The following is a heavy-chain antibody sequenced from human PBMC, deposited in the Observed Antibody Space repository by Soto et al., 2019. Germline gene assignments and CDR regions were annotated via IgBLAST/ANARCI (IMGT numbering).Heavy chain of an antibody. CDR2: IWYDGSNK. D-gene: IGHD3-16*01. CDR1: GFTFSSYG. J-gene: IGHJ6*02. Sequence: GGSLRLSCAASGFTFSSYGMHWVRQAPGKGLEWVAVIWYDGSNKYYADSVKGRFTISRDNSKNTLYLQMNSLRAEDTAVYYCAGEMGAKRRNYYYGMAVWGQGTTVPVYS. V-gene: IGHV3-33*01. CDR3: AGEMGAKRRNYYYGMAV.